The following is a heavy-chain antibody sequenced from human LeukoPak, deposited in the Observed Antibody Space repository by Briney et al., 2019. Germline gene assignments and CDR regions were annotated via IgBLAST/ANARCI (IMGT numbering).Heavy chain of an antibody. D-gene: IGHD2-21*01. J-gene: IGHJ4*02. V-gene: IGHV3-23*01. CDR2: ISGSGDST. CDR3: AKDSPVMTR. CDR1: GFTFSSKG. Sequence: GGSLRLSCAASGFTFSSKGMSWVRQAPGKGLEWVSAISGSGDSTYYADSVKGRFTISRGNSKNTLYLQMNSLRAEDTATYYCAKDSPVMTRWGQGTLVTVSS.